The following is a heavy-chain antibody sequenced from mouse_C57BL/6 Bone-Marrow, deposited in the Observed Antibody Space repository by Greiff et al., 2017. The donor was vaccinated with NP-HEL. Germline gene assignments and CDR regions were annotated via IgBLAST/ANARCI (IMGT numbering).Heavy chain of an antibody. CDR1: GFSFNTYA. Sequence: EVQLVESGGGLVQPKGSLKLSCAASGFSFNTYAMNWVRQAPGKGLEWVARIRSKSNNYATYYADSVKDRFTISRDDSESMLYLQMNNLKTEDTAMYYCVRYGVGLWYFDVWGTGTTVTVSS. CDR3: VRYGVGLWYFDV. V-gene: IGHV10-1*01. J-gene: IGHJ1*03. CDR2: IRSKSNNYAT. D-gene: IGHD4-1*01.